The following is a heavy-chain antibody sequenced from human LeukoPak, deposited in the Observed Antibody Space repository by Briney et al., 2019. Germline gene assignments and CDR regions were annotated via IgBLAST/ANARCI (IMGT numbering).Heavy chain of an antibody. V-gene: IGHV4-39*07. CDR2: IYYSVTT. Sequence: SETLSLTCTVSGGSISSSDYYWGRIRQPPGKGLEWIGSIYYSVTTYYNPSLKSRVTISVDTSKNQFSLKLNSVTAADTAVYYCARDFSSSSTVYYYYYMDVWGKGTTVTVSS. CDR1: GGSISSSDYY. J-gene: IGHJ6*03. CDR3: ARDFSSSSTVYYYYYMDV. D-gene: IGHD6-6*01.